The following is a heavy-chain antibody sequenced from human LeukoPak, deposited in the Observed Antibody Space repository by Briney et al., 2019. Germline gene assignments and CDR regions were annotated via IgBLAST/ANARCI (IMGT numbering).Heavy chain of an antibody. J-gene: IGHJ6*02. CDR3: AREYFYGMDV. CDR1: RFTFSDYY. Sequence: GGSLTLSCAASRFTFSDYYMDWVRQAPGKGLEWVGLSRTKGDGYSTEYAASVKGRFSISRDESKSSVYLQMNSLKAEDTAVYFCAREYFYGMDVWGQGTTVTVSS. CDR2: SRTKGDGYST. V-gene: IGHV3-72*01.